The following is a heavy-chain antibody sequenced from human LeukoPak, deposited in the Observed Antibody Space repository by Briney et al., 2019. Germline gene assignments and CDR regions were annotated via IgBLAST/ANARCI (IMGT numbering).Heavy chain of an antibody. CDR2: ISGSGGST. V-gene: IGHV3-23*01. D-gene: IGHD3-22*01. Sequence: GGSLRLSCAASGFTFSSYAMSWVRQAPGKGLEWVSAISGSGGSTYYADSVKGRFTISRDNSKNTLYLQMNSLRAEDTAVYYCAIGLRIVVVITTFDYWGQGTLVTVSS. CDR3: AIGLRIVVVITTFDY. CDR1: GFTFSSYA. J-gene: IGHJ4*02.